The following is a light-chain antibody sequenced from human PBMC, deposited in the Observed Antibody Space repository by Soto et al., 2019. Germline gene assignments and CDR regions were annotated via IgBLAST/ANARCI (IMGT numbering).Light chain of an antibody. J-gene: IGKJ3*01. CDR2: GAS. CDR1: QTVTTD. Sequence: EIVMTQSPVTLSVSPGERATLSCRASQTVTTDLAWYQQKPGQAPRLVIHGASTRATDFPARFSGSGSGTEFTLTLSSLRSEDFAVYFCQQYGSSPGLFTFGPGSKVDFK. CDR3: QQYGSSPGLFT. V-gene: IGKV3-15*01.